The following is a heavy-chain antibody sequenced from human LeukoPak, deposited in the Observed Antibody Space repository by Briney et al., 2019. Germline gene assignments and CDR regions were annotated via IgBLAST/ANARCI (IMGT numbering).Heavy chain of an antibody. V-gene: IGHV3-21*01. CDR1: GFTFSSYS. D-gene: IGHD2-15*01. CDR3: ARDRYCSGGSCYGWFDP. CDR2: ISSSSSYI. Sequence: GSLRLSCAASGFTFSSYSMNWVRQAPGKGLEWVSSISSSSSYIYYADSVKGRFTISRDNAKNSLYLQMNSLRAEDTAVYHCARDRYCSGGSCYGWFDPWGQGTLVTVSS. J-gene: IGHJ5*02.